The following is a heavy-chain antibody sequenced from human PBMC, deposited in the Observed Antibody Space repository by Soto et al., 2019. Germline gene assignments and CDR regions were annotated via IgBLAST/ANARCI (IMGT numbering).Heavy chain of an antibody. CDR1: GFTFSNYA. CDR2: ISGSGDST. Sequence: EVQLLESGGGLVQPGGSLRLSCAASGFTFSNYAMNWVRQAPGKGLEWVSVISGSGDSTYYADSVKGRFTISRDNSKNTLYLQMSSLRAEDTAIYYCARGGSGSYYDYWGQGTLVTVSS. V-gene: IGHV3-23*01. CDR3: ARGGSGSYYDY. J-gene: IGHJ4*02. D-gene: IGHD1-26*01.